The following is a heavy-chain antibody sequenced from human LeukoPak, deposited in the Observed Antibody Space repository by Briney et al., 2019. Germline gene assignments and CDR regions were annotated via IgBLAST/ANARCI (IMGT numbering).Heavy chain of an antibody. CDR1: GFTFANAW. D-gene: IGHD6-19*01. Sequence: GGSLRLSCTASGFTFANAWVSWVRQAPGKGHEWAGRIKSKNEGGAIDYPAPVKGRFTISRDDSKDTLYLQMNSLKIEDTAVYYCTARSSGWSSYGLDVWGQGTTVTVSS. CDR2: IKSKNEGGAI. CDR3: TARSSGWSSYGLDV. J-gene: IGHJ6*02. V-gene: IGHV3-15*05.